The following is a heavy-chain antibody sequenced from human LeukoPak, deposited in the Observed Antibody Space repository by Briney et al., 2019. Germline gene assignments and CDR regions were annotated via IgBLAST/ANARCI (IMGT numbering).Heavy chain of an antibody. CDR1: GFIFSSHS. CDR3: ASHETGKYTTSWEH. D-gene: IGHD6-6*01. Sequence: GGSLRLSCAASGFIFSSHSMNWVRQAPGKGLEWVSSINSDSKYILYADSMKGRFTVSRDNARDSLYLQMSGLRVEDTAVYFCASHETGKYTTSWEHWGQGTLVTVSS. V-gene: IGHV3-21*01. CDR2: INSDSKYI. J-gene: IGHJ4*02.